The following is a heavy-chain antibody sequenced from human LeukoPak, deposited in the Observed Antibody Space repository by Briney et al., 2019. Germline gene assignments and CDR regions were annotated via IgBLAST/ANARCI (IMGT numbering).Heavy chain of an antibody. CDR1: GYTFTSYD. CDR2: MNPNIGNT. J-gene: IGHJ4*02. Sequence: EASVKVSCKASGYTFTSYDINWVRQATGQGLEWMGWMNPNIGNTGYAQKFQGRVTMTRNTSISTAYMELSSLRSEDTAVYYCARGGGDYDFWRGCYYCDYWVQGSLVAVSS. V-gene: IGHV1-8*01. CDR3: ARGGGDYDFWRGCYYCDY. D-gene: IGHD3-3*01.